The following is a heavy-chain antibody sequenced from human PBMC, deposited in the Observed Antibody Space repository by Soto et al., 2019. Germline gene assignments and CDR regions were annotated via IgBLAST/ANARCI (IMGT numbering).Heavy chain of an antibody. Sequence: PGGSLRLSCAASGFTFSSYGMHWVRQAPGKGLEWVAVIWYDGSNKYYADSVKGQFTISRDNSKNTLYLQMNSLRAEDTAVYYCARDFYYDFWSGTTGEYYYYYYGMDVWGQGTTVTVAS. CDR3: ARDFYYDFWSGTTGEYYYYYYGMDV. J-gene: IGHJ6*02. V-gene: IGHV3-33*01. CDR2: IWYDGSNK. CDR1: GFTFSSYG. D-gene: IGHD3-3*01.